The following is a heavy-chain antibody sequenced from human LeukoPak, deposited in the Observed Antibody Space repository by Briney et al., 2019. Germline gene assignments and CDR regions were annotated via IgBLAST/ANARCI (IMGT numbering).Heavy chain of an antibody. Sequence: GGSLRLSCAXSXFTXSSYAMSWVRQAPGKGLEWVSAISGSGGSTYYADSVKGRFTISRDNSKNTLYLQMNSLRAEDTAVYYCAKDTFGGVIADYWGQGTLVTVSS. V-gene: IGHV3-23*01. D-gene: IGHD3-16*02. CDR3: AKDTFGGVIADY. CDR2: ISGSGGST. J-gene: IGHJ4*02. CDR1: XFTXSSYA.